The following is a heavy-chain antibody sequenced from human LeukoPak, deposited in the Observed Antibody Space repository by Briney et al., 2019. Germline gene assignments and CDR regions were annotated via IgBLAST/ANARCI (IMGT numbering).Heavy chain of an antibody. Sequence: SDTLSLICTVSVDSISSYYWSWIRRPAGKGLEWIGRIYSSGITNYNPSRKGRVTISVDTSKNQFSLKLSPVTAAETAGFYRARGGRGAAAAGTLRDFDYWGQGTLVTVSS. CDR3: ARGGRGAAAAGTLRDFDY. CDR2: IYSSGIT. J-gene: IGHJ4*02. CDR1: VDSISSYY. D-gene: IGHD6-13*01. V-gene: IGHV4-4*07.